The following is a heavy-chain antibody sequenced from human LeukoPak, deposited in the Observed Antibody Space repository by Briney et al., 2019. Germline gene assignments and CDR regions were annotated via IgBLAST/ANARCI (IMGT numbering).Heavy chain of an antibody. J-gene: IGHJ5*02. CDR3: ARDVRYYGSGSYYNWFDP. CDR2: ISSSSSYT. D-gene: IGHD3-10*01. CDR1: GLTFSDYY. V-gene: IGHV3-11*06. Sequence: PGGSLRLSCAASGLTFSDYYMSWIRQAPGKGLEWVSYISSSSSYTNYADSVKGRFTISRDNAKNSLYLQMNSLRAEDTAVYYCARDVRYYGSGSYYNWFDPWGQGTLVTVSS.